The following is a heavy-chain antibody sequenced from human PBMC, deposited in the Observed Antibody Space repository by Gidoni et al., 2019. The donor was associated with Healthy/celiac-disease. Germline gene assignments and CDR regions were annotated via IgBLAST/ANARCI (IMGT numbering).Heavy chain of an antibody. D-gene: IGHD3-10*01. J-gene: IGHJ5*02. Sequence: EVQLVESGGGLVKPGGSLRLSCAASGFTCSSYSMNWGRQAPGKGLAWVSSISSRSSYIYYADSVKGRFTISRDNAKNSLYLKMNSLRAEDTAVYYCARDHQLWFGELLFPWFDPWGQGTLVTVSS. CDR2: ISSRSSYI. CDR1: GFTCSSYS. CDR3: ARDHQLWFGELLFPWFDP. V-gene: IGHV3-21*01.